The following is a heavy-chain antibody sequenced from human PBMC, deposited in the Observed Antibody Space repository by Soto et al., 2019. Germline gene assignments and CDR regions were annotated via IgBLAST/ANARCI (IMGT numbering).Heavy chain of an antibody. J-gene: IGHJ5*02. V-gene: IGHV4-31*03. CDR3: ASQKDNWNDVWFDP. CDR1: GGSISSGGYY. Sequence: SETLSLTCTVSGGSISSGGYYWSWIRQHPGKGLEWIGYIYYSGSTYYNPSLKSRVTISVDTSKNQFSLKLSSVTAADTAVYYCASQKDNWNDVWFDPWGQGTLVTSPQ. D-gene: IGHD1-20*01. CDR2: IYYSGST.